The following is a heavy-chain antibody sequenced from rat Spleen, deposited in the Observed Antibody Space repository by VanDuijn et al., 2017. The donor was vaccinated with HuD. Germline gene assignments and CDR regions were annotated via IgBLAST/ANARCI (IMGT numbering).Heavy chain of an antibody. Sequence: EVQLVESGGGLVQPGRSLKLSCAASGFTFSDYNMAWFRQAPKKGLEWVATIVYDGSRTYFRDSMKGRFTISRDNAKSTLYLQMDSLRSEDTATFYCARQGLTTDGSGPRYYYVMDAWGQGASGTVSS. J-gene: IGHJ4*01. V-gene: IGHV5-7*01. CDR1: GFTFSDYN. CDR3: ARQGLTTDGSGPRYYYVMDA. D-gene: IGHD1-11*01. CDR2: IVYDGSRT.